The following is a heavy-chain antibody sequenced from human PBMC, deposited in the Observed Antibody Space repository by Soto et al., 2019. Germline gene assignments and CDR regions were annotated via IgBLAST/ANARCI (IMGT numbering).Heavy chain of an antibody. Sequence: QVQLVESGGGLVKPGGSLRLSCAASGFTFSDYYMSWIRQAPGKGLEWVSYISSSSSYTNYADSVKGRFTISRDNAKNSLYLQMNSLRAEDTAVYYCAKDLAWLAKPYYYGMDVWGQGTTVTVSS. CDR3: AKDLAWLAKPYYYGMDV. CDR1: GFTFSDYY. J-gene: IGHJ6*02. CDR2: ISSSSSYT. D-gene: IGHD6-19*01. V-gene: IGHV3-11*06.